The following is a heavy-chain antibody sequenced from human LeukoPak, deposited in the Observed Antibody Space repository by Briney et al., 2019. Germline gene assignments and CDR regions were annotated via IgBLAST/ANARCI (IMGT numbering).Heavy chain of an antibody. CDR2: ISSNGAYI. CDR3: AREGGFHYDSSGDAFDI. V-gene: IGHV3-21*01. D-gene: IGHD3-22*01. Sequence: GGSLRLSCAASGFTFSRFTMNWVRQAPGKGLEWVSSISSNGAYIYYADSLRGRLTISRDNAKNSLYLQVDRLGAEDTAVYYCAREGGFHYDSSGDAFDIWGQGTMVTVSS. CDR1: GFTFSRFT. J-gene: IGHJ3*02.